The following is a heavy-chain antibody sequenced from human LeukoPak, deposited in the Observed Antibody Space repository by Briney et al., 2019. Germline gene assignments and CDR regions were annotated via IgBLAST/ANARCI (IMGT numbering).Heavy chain of an antibody. V-gene: IGHV3-48*03. Sequence: GGSLRLSCSASGFSLRKYEMNWVRQAPGKGLEWISYMSSESTAIYYSDSVDGRFTMSRDNAKNSVHLQMTSRRADDTALYFCAREPAGLFFDANGYLDLWGQGALVTVSS. CDR1: GFSLRKYE. J-gene: IGHJ4*02. CDR2: MSSESTAI. D-gene: IGHD3/OR15-3a*01. CDR3: AREPAGLFFDANGYLDL.